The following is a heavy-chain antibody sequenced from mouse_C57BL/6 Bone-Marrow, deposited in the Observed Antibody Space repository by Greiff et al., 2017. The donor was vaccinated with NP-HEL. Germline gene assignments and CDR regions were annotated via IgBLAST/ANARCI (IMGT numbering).Heavy chain of an antibody. J-gene: IGHJ2*01. CDR3: ARGGYYSNYLYYFDY. CDR2: IDPSDSYT. Sequence: QVQLQQPGAELVKPGASVKLSCKASGYTFTSYWMQWVKQRPGQGLEWIGEIDPSDSYTNYNQKFKGKATLTVDTSSSTAYMQLSSLTSEDSAVYYCARGGYYSNYLYYFDYWGQGTTLTVSS. V-gene: IGHV1-50*01. CDR1: GYTFTSYW. D-gene: IGHD2-5*01.